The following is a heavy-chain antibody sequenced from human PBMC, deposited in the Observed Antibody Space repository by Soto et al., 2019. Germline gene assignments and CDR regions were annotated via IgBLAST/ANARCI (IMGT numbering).Heavy chain of an antibody. Sequence: GASVKVSCKASGYTFTSYYMRWVRQAPGQGLEWMGIINPSGGSTSYAQKFQGRVTMTRDTSTSTVYMELSSLRSEDTAVYYCARGTEYSGYDRPPPFDYWGQGTLVTVSS. V-gene: IGHV1-46*03. CDR1: GYTFTSYY. CDR3: ARGTEYSGYDRPPPFDY. D-gene: IGHD5-12*01. J-gene: IGHJ4*02. CDR2: INPSGGST.